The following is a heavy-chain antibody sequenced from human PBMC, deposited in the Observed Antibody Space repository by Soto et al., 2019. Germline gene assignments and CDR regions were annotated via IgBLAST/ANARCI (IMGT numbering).Heavy chain of an antibody. CDR3: ARETGDFDY. J-gene: IGHJ4*02. Sequence: SETLSLTCTVSGGSISSSSYYWGWIRQPPGKGLEWIGSIYYSGSTYYNPSLKSRVTISVDTSKNQFSLKLSSVTAADTAVDYCARETGDFDYWGQGTLVTVSS. V-gene: IGHV4-39*07. D-gene: IGHD7-27*01. CDR1: GGSISSSSYY. CDR2: IYYSGST.